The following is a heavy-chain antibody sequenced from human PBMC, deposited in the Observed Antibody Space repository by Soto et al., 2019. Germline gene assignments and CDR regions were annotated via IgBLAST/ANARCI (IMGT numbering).Heavy chain of an antibody. CDR2: IYGGAST. CDR1: GFTVSSNY. V-gene: IGHV3-66*01. J-gene: IGHJ4*02. CDR3: ARGGDFTSVKYCSSTSCFPPYDY. D-gene: IGHD2-2*01. Sequence: PGGSLRLSCAVSGFTVSSNYMSWVRQAPGKGLEWVSVIYGGASTYYANSAKGRFTISRDNFKNTLYLQMNSLRAEDTAVYYCARGGDFTSVKYCSSTSCFPPYDYWGQGTLVTVSS.